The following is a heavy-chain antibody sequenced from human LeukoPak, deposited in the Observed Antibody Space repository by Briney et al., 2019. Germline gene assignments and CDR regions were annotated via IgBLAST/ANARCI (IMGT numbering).Heavy chain of an antibody. Sequence: PGGSLRLSCAASGFTFSSYSLNWVRQAPGKGLEWVSSISSISSYVYYADSVKGRFTISRDNAKNSLYLQMNSLRAEDTAVYYCARQSPFGDYDYWGQGTLVTVSS. CDR3: ARQSPFGDYDY. CDR1: GFTFSSYS. CDR2: ISSISSYV. D-gene: IGHD4-17*01. J-gene: IGHJ4*02. V-gene: IGHV3-21*01.